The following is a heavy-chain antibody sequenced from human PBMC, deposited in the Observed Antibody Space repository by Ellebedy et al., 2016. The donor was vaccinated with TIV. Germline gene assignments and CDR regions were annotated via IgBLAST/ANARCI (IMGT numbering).Heavy chain of an antibody. CDR1: GFTFSTYW. CDR3: ARDPNSPGDTGYGDY. Sequence: GESLKISCAASGFTFSTYWMSWVRQAPGKGLEWVANMNQVGSEKYYADSVKGRFTISRDNAKTSLYLQMNSLRAEDTAVYYCARDPNSPGDTGYGDYWGQGAVVTVSS. D-gene: IGHD5-12*01. J-gene: IGHJ4*02. CDR2: MNQVGSEK. V-gene: IGHV3-7*03.